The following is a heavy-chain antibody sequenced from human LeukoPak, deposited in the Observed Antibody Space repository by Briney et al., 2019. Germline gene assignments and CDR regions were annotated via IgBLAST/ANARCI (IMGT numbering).Heavy chain of an antibody. J-gene: IGHJ4*02. CDR3: AKDFVVVPARYFDC. D-gene: IGHD2-2*01. Sequence: GGSLRLSCAASGFTFSAYAMNWVRQAPGKGLEWVSVISGSGGSTYYADSVKGRFTISRDNSKNTLYLQINSLRAEDTAVYYCAKDFVVVPARYFDCWGQGTLVTVSS. V-gene: IGHV3-23*01. CDR1: GFTFSAYA. CDR2: ISGSGGST.